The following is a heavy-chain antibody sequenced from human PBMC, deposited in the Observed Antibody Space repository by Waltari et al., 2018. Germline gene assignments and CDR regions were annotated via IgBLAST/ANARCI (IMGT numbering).Heavy chain of an antibody. CDR2: IHSTGNS. J-gene: IGHJ6*03. CDR3: ARDRVESEFYYYYHMDV. V-gene: IGHV4-4*07. D-gene: IGHD3-10*01. CDR1: GDSIIGYF. Sequence: QVQLQESGPGLLKSSGTLSLTCSAFGDSIIGYFWSWVRQPAGKKMEWIGRIHSTGNSDPNPSLKSRISMSVDTSKNQVSLNLTSVTAADTAVYYCARDRVESEFYYYYHMDVWGRGTAVIISS.